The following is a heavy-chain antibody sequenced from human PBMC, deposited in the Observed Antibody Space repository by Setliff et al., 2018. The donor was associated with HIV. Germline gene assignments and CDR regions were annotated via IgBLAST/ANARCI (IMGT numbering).Heavy chain of an antibody. J-gene: IGHJ4*02. CDR2: LFYGGGT. D-gene: IGHD3-22*01. CDR1: GGSISNFY. Sequence: PETLSLTCSVSGGSISNFYWGWIRQPPGKGLEWIGSLFYGGGTHYTPSLKSRVSISVDTSKSQFSLRLSSVTAAATAVYYCARFDDNGYWVDLWGQGTLVTVSS. CDR3: ARFDDNGYWVDL. V-gene: IGHV4-59*08.